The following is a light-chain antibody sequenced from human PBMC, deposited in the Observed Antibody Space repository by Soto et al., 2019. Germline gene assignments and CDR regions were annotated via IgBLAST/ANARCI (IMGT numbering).Light chain of an antibody. CDR1: QSVSNNY. Sequence: EIVLTQSPGTLSLSPGERATXXXXXXQSVSNNYLAWYQQKPGQAPRLLIYGASNRATGIPDRFSGSGSGTDFTLTISRLEPDDFAVYYCQKYGSAPPITFGQGTRLEI. V-gene: IGKV3-20*01. CDR3: QKYGSAPPIT. CDR2: GAS. J-gene: IGKJ5*01.